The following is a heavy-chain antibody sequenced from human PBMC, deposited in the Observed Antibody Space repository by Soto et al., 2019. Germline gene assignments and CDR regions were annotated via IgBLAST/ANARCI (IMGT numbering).Heavy chain of an antibody. V-gene: IGHV1-18*01. J-gene: IGHJ5*02. Sequence: QVQLVQSGAEVKKPGASVKVSCKASGFTFTSFGITWMRQAPGQGLDWVGRISVYNGNTDYAQKLHGRVTMTTDTSTSTAYLELRSLRSDDTATYYCAKGEETLTAWGQGTLVTVSS. CDR2: ISVYNGNT. CDR1: GFTFTSFG. CDR3: AKGEETLTA.